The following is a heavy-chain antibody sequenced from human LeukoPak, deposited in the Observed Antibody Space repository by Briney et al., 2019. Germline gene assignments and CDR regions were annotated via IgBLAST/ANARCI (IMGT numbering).Heavy chain of an antibody. CDR2: IVGSSTAI. CDR3: ARSVEGAFDY. D-gene: IGHD4-23*01. J-gene: IGHJ4*02. V-gene: IGHV3-11*04. Sequence: LSLTCTVSGGSISSYYWSWIRQPPGKGLEWVSYIVGSSTAIHYADSVKGRFTIFRDNAKNSVYLQMNSLRDEDTAVYYCARSVEGAFDYWGQGTLVTVSS. CDR1: GGSISSYY.